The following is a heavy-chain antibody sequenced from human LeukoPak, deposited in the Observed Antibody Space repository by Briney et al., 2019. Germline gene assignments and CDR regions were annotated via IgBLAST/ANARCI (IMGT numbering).Heavy chain of an antibody. V-gene: IGHV3-30*18. J-gene: IGHJ6*03. CDR2: ISYDGSSK. Sequence: SGRSLRLSCAASGFTFSSYGMHWVRQAPGKGLEWVAVISYDGSSKYYADSVKGRFTISRDNSENTVYLQVNSLRAEDTAVYYCAKDGRWARTYFYYYMDVWGKGTTVTVSS. CDR3: AKDGRWARTYFYYYMDV. D-gene: IGHD4-23*01. CDR1: GFTFSSYG.